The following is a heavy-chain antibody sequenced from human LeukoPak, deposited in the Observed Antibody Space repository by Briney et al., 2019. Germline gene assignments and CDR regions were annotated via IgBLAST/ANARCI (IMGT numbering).Heavy chain of an antibody. CDR2: ISGGGANT. Sequence: GGSLRLSCAASGFTFNTYAMTWVRQAPGKGLEWVSSISGGGANTYYADSVKGRFTISRDSSRNTLYLQMNSLKVDDTAVYYCAKGDYNNPPPSYYHYGMDVWGQGTTVTVSS. D-gene: IGHD4-11*01. V-gene: IGHV3-23*01. J-gene: IGHJ6*02. CDR3: AKGDYNNPPPSYYHYGMDV. CDR1: GFTFNTYA.